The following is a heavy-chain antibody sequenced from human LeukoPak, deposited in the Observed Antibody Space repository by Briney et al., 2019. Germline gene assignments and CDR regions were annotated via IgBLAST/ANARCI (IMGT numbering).Heavy chain of an antibody. CDR2: INPNSCGT. D-gene: IGHD2-8*01. V-gene: IGHV1-2*06. J-gene: IGHJ4*02. CDR1: GYTFTGYY. Sequence: ASVKVSCKASGYTFTGYYMHWVRQAPGQGLEWMGRINPNSCGTNYAQKFQGRVTMTRETSISTAYMELSRLRSDDTAVYYCAREADGYCTNGVCYYFDYWGQGTLVTVSS. CDR3: AREADGYCTNGVCYYFDY.